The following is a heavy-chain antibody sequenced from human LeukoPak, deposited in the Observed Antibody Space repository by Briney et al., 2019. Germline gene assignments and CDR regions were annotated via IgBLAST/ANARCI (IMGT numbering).Heavy chain of an antibody. CDR2: INHSGST. CDR3: ARGRGGIFGVVIMRYYYYYYMDV. V-gene: IGHV4-34*01. CDR1: GGSFSGYY. D-gene: IGHD3-3*02. J-gene: IGHJ6*03. Sequence: PSETLSLTCAVYGGSFSGYYWSWIRQPPGKGLEWIGEINHSGSTNYNPSLKSRATISVDTSKNQFSLKLSSVTAADTAVYYCARGRGGIFGVVIMRYYYYYYMDVWGKGTTVTVSS.